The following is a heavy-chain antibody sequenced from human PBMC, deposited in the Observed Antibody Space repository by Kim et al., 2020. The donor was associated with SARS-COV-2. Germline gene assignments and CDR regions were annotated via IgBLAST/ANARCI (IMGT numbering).Heavy chain of an antibody. CDR2: INACNGNT. CDR3: ASGYPYYYYGMDV. V-gene: IGHV1-3*01. Sequence: ASVKVSCKASGYTFTSYAMHWVRQAPGQRLEWMGWINACNGNTKYSQKFQGRVTITRDTSTSTAYMELSSLRSEDTAVYYCASGYPYYYYGMDVWGQGTT. CDR1: GYTFTSYA. J-gene: IGHJ6*02. D-gene: IGHD3-22*01.